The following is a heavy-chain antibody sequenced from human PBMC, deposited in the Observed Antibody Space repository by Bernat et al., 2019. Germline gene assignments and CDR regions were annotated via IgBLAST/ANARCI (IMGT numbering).Heavy chain of an antibody. Sequence: EEQLVESGGGLVKPGGSLRLSCAASGFTFSSYSMNWVRQAPGKGLEWVSSISSSSSYIYYADSVKGRFTISRDNAKNSLYLQMNSLRAEDTAVYYCASAVKSYYYYYMDVWGKGTTVTVSS. CDR1: GFTFSSYS. CDR2: ISSSSSYI. CDR3: ASAVKSYYYYYMDV. D-gene: IGHD4-11*01. V-gene: IGHV3-21*01. J-gene: IGHJ6*03.